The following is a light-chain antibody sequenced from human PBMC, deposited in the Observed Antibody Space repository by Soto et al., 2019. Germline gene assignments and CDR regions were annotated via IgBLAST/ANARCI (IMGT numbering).Light chain of an antibody. Sequence: QSALTQPASVSGSPGQSITISCTGTSSDVGGYNYVSWYQQHPGKAPKLMIYAVSNRPSGVSTRFSGSKSGNTASLTISGLQAEDEAESHCSSYTTSSTLLYVFGTGTKLTVL. J-gene: IGLJ1*01. V-gene: IGLV2-14*01. CDR3: SSYTTSSTLLYV. CDR2: AVS. CDR1: SSDVGGYNY.